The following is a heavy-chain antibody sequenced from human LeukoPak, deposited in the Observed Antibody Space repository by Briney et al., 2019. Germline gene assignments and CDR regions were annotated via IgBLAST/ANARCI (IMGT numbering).Heavy chain of an antibody. Sequence: WETLSLTCAVYGGSFSGYYWSWIRQPPGKGLQWSVEINHSGSTNYNPSLKSRATISVDTSKNQFSLKLSSVAAADTAVYYCARARGEWLMVDMNWFDPWGQGTLVTVSS. CDR1: GGSFSGYY. V-gene: IGHV4-34*01. CDR2: INHSGST. CDR3: ARARGEWLMVDMNWFDP. J-gene: IGHJ5*02. D-gene: IGHD3-16*01.